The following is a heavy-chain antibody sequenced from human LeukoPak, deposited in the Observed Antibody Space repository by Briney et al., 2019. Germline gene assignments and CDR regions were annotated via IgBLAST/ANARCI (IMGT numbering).Heavy chain of an antibody. CDR1: GGSFSGYY. D-gene: IGHD3-22*01. J-gene: IGHJ4*02. Sequence: SETLSLTCAVYGGSFSGYYWSWIRQPPGKGLEWIGEINHSGSTNYNPSLKSRVTISVDTSKNQFSLKLSSVTAADTAVYYCVDDYDSSGSDYWGQGTLVTVSS. CDR2: INHSGST. V-gene: IGHV4-34*01. CDR3: VDDYDSSGSDY.